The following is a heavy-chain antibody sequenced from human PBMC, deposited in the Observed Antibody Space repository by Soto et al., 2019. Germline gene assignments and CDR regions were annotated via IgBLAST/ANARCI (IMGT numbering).Heavy chain of an antibody. V-gene: IGHV4-4*07. J-gene: IGHJ5*02. CDR2: IYATGTT. D-gene: IGHD3-16*01. CDR3: VRDGTKTLRDWFEP. Sequence: SETLSLTCTVSGASISGFYWSGIRKSAGKGLEWIGRIYATGTTDYNPSLKSRVMMSVDTSKKQFSLKLRSVTAAGTAVYYCVRDGTKTLRDWFEPWGQGISVTVSS. CDR1: GASISGFY.